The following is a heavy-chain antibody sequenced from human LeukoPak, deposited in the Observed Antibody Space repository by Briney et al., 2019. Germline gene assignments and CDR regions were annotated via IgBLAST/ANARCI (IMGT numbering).Heavy chain of an antibody. V-gene: IGHV4-61*02. Sequence: PSETLSLTCTVSGGSISSGSYYWSWIRQPAGKGLEWIGRIYSSGSTNYNPSLKSRVTMSVDTSKNQFSLKLSSVTAADTAVYYCAREKGEWELPDAFDIWGQGTMVTVSS. CDR2: IYSSGST. D-gene: IGHD1-26*01. CDR3: AREKGEWELPDAFDI. J-gene: IGHJ3*02. CDR1: GGSISSGSYY.